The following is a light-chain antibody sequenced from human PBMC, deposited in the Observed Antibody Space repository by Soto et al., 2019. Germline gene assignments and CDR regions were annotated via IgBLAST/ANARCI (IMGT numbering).Light chain of an antibody. CDR2: AAS. J-gene: IGKJ1*01. CDR3: QQNYSANPWT. V-gene: IGKV1-39*01. CDR1: QSISRY. Sequence: IHMTQSASSLSSSVLYIITITCLASQSISRYLNWYPHKPGKAPKLMITAASSLERGVPPRFSGGGSGKDFTLNISSMQPDDFATYYCQQNYSANPWTFGQGTKVDIK.